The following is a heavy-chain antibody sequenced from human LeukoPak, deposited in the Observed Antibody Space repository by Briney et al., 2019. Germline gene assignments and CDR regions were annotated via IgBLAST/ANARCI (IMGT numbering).Heavy chain of an antibody. CDR1: GFTFSHYT. D-gene: IGHD5-12*01. J-gene: IGHJ3*02. CDR3: ARDLRPFSGYDNLAFDI. Sequence: PGGSLRLSCAASGFTFSHYTVNWVRQAPGKGLEWVSSITSSSSYIYYADSVKGRFTISRDNAKNSLYLQMNSLRAEDTAIYYCARDLRPFSGYDNLAFDIWGQGTVVTVSS. V-gene: IGHV3-21*01. CDR2: ITSSSSYI.